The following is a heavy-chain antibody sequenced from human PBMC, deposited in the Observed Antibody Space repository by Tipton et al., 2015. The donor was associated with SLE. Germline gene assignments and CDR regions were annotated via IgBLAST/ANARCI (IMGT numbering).Heavy chain of an antibody. CDR2: IFHSGST. V-gene: IGHV4-4*01. D-gene: IGHD2-21*01. CDR1: GDSITSITRTNW. CDR3: AVHSIRDPAFDI. J-gene: IGHJ3*02. Sequence: TLSLTCTVSGDSITSITRTNWWSWVRQPPGKGLEWIGEIFHSGSTNYRPSLKSRVIISVDTSMNHLSLKLNSVTAADTAVYFCAVHSIRDPAFDIWGQGTMVTVSS.